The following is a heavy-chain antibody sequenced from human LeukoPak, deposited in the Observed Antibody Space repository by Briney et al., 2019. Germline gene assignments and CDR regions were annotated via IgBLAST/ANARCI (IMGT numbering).Heavy chain of an antibody. Sequence: GGSLRLSCAASGFSFSDNAMTWVRQAPGKGLEWVAVISSSGNTKYADSERGRFSISRDNSKNTLYLQMNSLRAEDTAVYYCAKHLGGNYFDRPFDYWGQGTLVTVSS. J-gene: IGHJ4*02. CDR3: AKHLGGNYFDRPFDY. D-gene: IGHD3-22*01. CDR2: ISSSGNT. V-gene: IGHV3-23*01. CDR1: GFSFSDNA.